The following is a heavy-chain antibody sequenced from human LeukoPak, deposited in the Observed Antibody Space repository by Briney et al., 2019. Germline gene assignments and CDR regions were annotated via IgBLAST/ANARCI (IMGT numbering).Heavy chain of an antibody. CDR2: IWYDGSSK. Sequence: GGSLRLSCGASGFTFSNYGMHWVRQAPGKGLEWVAVIWYDGSSKNYADSVKGRFTISRDNSKNTLYLQMNSLRAEDTAVYYCAKEGDGYSSGWYTHWGQGTLVTVSS. CDR3: AKEGDGYSSGWYTH. D-gene: IGHD6-19*01. V-gene: IGHV3-33*03. CDR1: GFTFSNYG. J-gene: IGHJ4*02.